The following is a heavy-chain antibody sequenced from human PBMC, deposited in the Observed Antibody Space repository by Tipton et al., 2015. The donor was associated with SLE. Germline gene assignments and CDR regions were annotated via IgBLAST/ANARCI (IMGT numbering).Heavy chain of an antibody. CDR2: IYYSGST. Sequence: TLSLTCTVSGGSISSYYWSWILQPPGKGLEWIGYIYYSGSTNYNPSLKSRVTISVDTSKNQFSLKLSSVTAADTAVYYCARRGQQLTTSYYYYYYMDVWGKGTTVTVSS. J-gene: IGHJ6*03. CDR3: ARRGQQLTTSYYYYYYMDV. V-gene: IGHV4-59*01. CDR1: GGSISSYY. D-gene: IGHD6-13*01.